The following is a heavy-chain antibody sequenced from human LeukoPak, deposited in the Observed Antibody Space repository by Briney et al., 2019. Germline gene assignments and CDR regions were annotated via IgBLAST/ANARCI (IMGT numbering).Heavy chain of an antibody. D-gene: IGHD6-19*01. V-gene: IGHV3-33*08. CDR2: IWYDGSNK. CDR3: ARGAYSSGWYAEVDY. J-gene: IGHJ4*02. Sequence: GGSLRLSCAASGFTFSSYAMSWVRQAPGKGLEWVAVIWYDGSNKYYADSVKGRFTISRDNSKNTLYLQMNSLRAEDTAVYYCARGAYSSGWYAEVDYWGQGTLVTVSS. CDR1: GFTFSSYA.